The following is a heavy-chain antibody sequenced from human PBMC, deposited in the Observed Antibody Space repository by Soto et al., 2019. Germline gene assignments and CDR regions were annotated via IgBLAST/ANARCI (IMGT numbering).Heavy chain of an antibody. J-gene: IGHJ5*02. D-gene: IGHD1-7*01. V-gene: IGHV5-10-1*01. CDR2: IDPRDSYT. CDR1: GHSFTPYW. Sequence: ESLTISCAASGHSFTPYWISWVRQMPGKGLEWMGAIDPRDSYTKYSPSFQGHVTISVDKSISTAYLQWNSLKASDTAIYYCAREKSDLELFNWLDPWGQGTLVTVSS. CDR3: AREKSDLELFNWLDP.